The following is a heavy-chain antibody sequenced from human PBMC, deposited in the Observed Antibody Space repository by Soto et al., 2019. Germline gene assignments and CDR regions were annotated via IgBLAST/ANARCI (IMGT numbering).Heavy chain of an antibody. D-gene: IGHD3-16*02. CDR1: GGSINTNNYY. V-gene: IGHV4-39*01. CDR3: ARLVIVSPVANA. CDR2: VFYNGTT. Sequence: PSETLSLTCTVSGGSINTNNYYWGWVHQPPGKGLEWIGSVFYNGTTYYSPSLKSRVTISLAPSRTQFSLKLESVTAADTAVYFCARLVIVSPVANAWGQGTLVTVSS. J-gene: IGHJ5*02.